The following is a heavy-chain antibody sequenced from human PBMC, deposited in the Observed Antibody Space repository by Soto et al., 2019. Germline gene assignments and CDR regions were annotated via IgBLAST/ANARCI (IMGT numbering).Heavy chain of an antibody. V-gene: IGHV1-69*12. CDR2: IIPMFGRP. CDR1: GGIFGSYV. D-gene: IGHD5-12*01. CDR3: ARDLGSGYDPGDY. Sequence: QVQLVQSGAEVKKPGSSVKVSCKASGGIFGSYVFNGVRQAPGQGLEWMGGIIPMFGRPNYAQKFQGRVTITADESTSTAYMELSSLRSEDTAVFYCARDLGSGYDPGDYWGQGTLVTVSS. J-gene: IGHJ4*02.